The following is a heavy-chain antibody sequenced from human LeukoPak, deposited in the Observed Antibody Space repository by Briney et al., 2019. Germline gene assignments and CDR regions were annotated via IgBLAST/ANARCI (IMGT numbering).Heavy chain of an antibody. CDR2: TYYMSKWYN. CDR1: GDTVSSNSAA. Sequence: SQTLSLTCAISGDTVSSNSAAWNWIRQSPSRSLEWLGRTYYMSKWYNDYAVSVKSRITIKPDTSKNQLSLQLNSVTPEDTAVYYCARSHWNYDNRFDPWGQGTLVTVSS. CDR3: ARSHWNYDNRFDP. V-gene: IGHV6-1*01. J-gene: IGHJ5*02. D-gene: IGHD1-7*01.